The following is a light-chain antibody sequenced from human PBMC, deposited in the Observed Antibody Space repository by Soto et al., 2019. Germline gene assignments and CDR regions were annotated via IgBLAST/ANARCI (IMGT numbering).Light chain of an antibody. CDR3: SSYAGSNQLNL. Sequence: QSALTQPPSASGSPGQSVTISCTGTSSDVGGYNYVSWYQQYPGKAPKLMIYEVSKRPSGVPDRFSGSKSGNKASLTVSGLQSEDEADYYCSSYAGSNQLNLFGGGTQLNVL. CDR2: EVS. J-gene: IGLJ2*01. V-gene: IGLV2-8*01. CDR1: SSDVGGYNY.